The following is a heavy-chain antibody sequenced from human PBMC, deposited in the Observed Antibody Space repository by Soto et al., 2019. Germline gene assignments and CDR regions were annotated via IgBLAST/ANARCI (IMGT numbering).Heavy chain of an antibody. CDR1: GGTFSSYS. CDR2: IIPIFGTA. CDR3: ARDGGRHSGGIDY. Sequence: QVQLVQSGAEVKKPGSSVKVSCKASGGTFSSYSINWVRQAPGQGLEWMGEIIPIFGTANYAKKIQGRVTITADESTSTAYMALSSLRSEDTAVYYCARDGGRHSGGIDYGGQGTLVTVSS. D-gene: IGHD1-26*01. J-gene: IGHJ4*02. V-gene: IGHV1-69*01.